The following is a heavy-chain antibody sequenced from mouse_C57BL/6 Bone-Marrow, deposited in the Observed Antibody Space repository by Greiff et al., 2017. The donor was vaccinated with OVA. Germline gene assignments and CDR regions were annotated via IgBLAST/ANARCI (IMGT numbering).Heavy chain of an antibody. CDR2: ISSGGSYT. J-gene: IGHJ3*01. CDR3: ARRDGYYWFAY. V-gene: IGHV5-6*01. CDR1: GFPFSSYG. Sequence: EVQRVESGGDLVKPGGSLKLSCAASGFPFSSYGMSWVRQTPDKRLEWVATISSGGSYTYYPDSVKGRFTISRDNAKNTLYLQMSSLKSEDTAMYYCARRDGYYWFAYWGQGTLVTVSA. D-gene: IGHD2-3*01.